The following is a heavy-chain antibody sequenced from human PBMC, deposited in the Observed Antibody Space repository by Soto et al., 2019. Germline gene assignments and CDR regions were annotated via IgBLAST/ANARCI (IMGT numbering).Heavy chain of an antibody. CDR2: INHSGST. CDR1: GGSFSGYY. V-gene: IGHV4-34*01. CDR3: ARARTVYYYYGMDV. J-gene: IGHJ6*02. Sequence: SETLSLTCAVCGGSFSGYYWSWIRQPPGKGLEWIGEINHSGSTNYNPSLKSRVTISVDTSKNQFSLKLSSVTAADTAVYYCARARTVYYYYGMDVWGQGTTVTVSS.